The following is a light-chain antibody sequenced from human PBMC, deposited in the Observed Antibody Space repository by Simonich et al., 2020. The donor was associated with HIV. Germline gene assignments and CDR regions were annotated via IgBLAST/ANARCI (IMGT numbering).Light chain of an antibody. CDR3: QQRSHRPT. CDR1: QSVSSY. J-gene: IGKJ1*01. V-gene: IGKV3-11*01. Sequence: EIVLTQSPATLSLSPGERATLSCRASQSVSSYLAWHQPKPGQAPRLLIYDASNRATGIPARFSGSGSGTDFTLTISSLEPEDFAIYYCQQRSHRPTFGQGTKVEIK. CDR2: DAS.